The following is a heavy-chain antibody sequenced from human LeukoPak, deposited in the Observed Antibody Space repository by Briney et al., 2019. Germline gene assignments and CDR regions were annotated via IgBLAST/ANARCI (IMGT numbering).Heavy chain of an antibody. D-gene: IGHD2-2*01. V-gene: IGHV4-61*02. J-gene: IGHJ6*03. CDR2: IDTSGNT. CDR3: ARLDVVVLTVAMGRRYYHCYMDV. Sequence: SETLSLTCTVSGGSISSGSYYWSWIRQPAGKGLEWIGRIDTSGNTDYSPSLKSRVTMSVDTSKNQFSLKLNSVTAADTAVYYCARLDVVVLTVAMGRRYYHCYMDVWGKGTTVTVSS. CDR1: GGSISSGSYY.